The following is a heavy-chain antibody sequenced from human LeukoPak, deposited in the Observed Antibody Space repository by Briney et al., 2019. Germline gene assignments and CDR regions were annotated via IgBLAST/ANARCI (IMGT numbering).Heavy chain of an antibody. D-gene: IGHD1-26*01. CDR3: ARREGWAFDI. Sequence: SETLSLTCPVSGGSISSSSYYWGWIRQPPGKGLEWIGSIYYSGSTYYNPSLKSRVTISVDTSKNQFSLKLSSVTAADTAVYYCARREGWAFDIWGQGTMVIVSS. J-gene: IGHJ3*02. V-gene: IGHV4-39*01. CDR1: GGSISSSSYY. CDR2: IYYSGST.